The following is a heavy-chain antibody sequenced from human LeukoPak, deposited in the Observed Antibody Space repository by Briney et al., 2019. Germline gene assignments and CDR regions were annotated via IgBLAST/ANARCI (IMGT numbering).Heavy chain of an antibody. D-gene: IGHD6-19*01. CDR2: IYPGDPDS. CDR3: ARYGSSGWPYFDY. Sequence: GESLKIPCKGSGYSFTNYWIGWVRQMPGKGLEWMGIIYPGDPDSRYSPSFQGQVTTSADKSTTTAYLQWSSLKTSDTAMYYCARYGSSGWPYFDYWGQGTLVTVSS. J-gene: IGHJ4*02. CDR1: GYSFTNYW. V-gene: IGHV5-51*01.